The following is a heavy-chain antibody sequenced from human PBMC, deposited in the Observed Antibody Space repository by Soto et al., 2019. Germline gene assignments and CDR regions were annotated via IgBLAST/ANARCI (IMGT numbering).Heavy chain of an antibody. CDR1: GGSVSSGSYY. J-gene: IGHJ6*02. D-gene: IGHD3-3*01. CDR3: AGEFWSGYTYGMDV. V-gene: IGHV4-61*01. Sequence: SETLSLTCTVSGGSVSSGSYYWSWIRQPPGKGPEWIGYIYYSGSTNYNPSLKSRVTISVDTSKNQFSLKLSSVTAADTAVYYCAGEFWSGYTYGMDVWGQGTTVTVSS. CDR2: IYYSGST.